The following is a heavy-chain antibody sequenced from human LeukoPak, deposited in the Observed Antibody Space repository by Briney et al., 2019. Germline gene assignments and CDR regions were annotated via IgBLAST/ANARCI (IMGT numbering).Heavy chain of an antibody. Sequence: SETLSLTCTVSGGSISSYYWSWIRQPPGKGLEWIGYIYYSGNTNYNPSLKSRVTISVDTSKNQFSLKLSSVTAADTAVYYCALRSGWDEYNWFDPWGQGTLVTVSS. CDR3: ALRSGWDEYNWFDP. V-gene: IGHV4-59*01. D-gene: IGHD6-19*01. J-gene: IGHJ5*02. CDR2: IYYSGNT. CDR1: GGSISSYY.